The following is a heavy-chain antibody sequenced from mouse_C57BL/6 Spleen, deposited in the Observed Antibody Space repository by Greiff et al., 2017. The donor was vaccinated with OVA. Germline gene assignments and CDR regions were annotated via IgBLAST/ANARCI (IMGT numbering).Heavy chain of an antibody. CDR3: AKLDTTVVATIDY. Sequence: QVQLKESGAELVRPGTSVKLSCKASGYTFTSYWMHWVKQRPGQGLEWIGVIDPSDSYTNYNQKFKGKATLTVDTSSSTAYMQLSSLTSEDSAVYYCAKLDTTVVATIDYWGQGTTLTVSS. CDR2: IDPSDSYT. CDR1: GYTFTSYW. V-gene: IGHV1-59*01. D-gene: IGHD1-1*01. J-gene: IGHJ2*01.